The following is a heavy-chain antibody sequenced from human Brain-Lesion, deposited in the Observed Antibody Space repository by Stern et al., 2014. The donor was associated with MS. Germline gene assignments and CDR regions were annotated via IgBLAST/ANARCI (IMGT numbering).Heavy chain of an antibody. V-gene: IGHV3-30*18. CDR3: AKHLAERPFDY. J-gene: IGHJ4*02. CDR2: ISNDGNHK. Sequence: VHLVESGGGLVQPGGSLRLSCAASGFTYTDYWMRWVRQAPGQGPEWVAVISNDGNHKYYAGSVKDRFTISRDNSKNTLYLQMNSLRVEDTAVYYCAKHLAERPFDYWGQGTLVTVSS. CDR1: GFTYTDYW. D-gene: IGHD1-1*01.